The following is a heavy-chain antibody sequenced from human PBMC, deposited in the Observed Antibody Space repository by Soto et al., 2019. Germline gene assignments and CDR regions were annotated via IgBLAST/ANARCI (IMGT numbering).Heavy chain of an antibody. D-gene: IGHD3-16*01. V-gene: IGHV3-21*01. CDR1: GFSFSAYT. CDR3: VRGGEDITSPYGMDV. J-gene: IGHJ6*02. Sequence: EGRLVESGGGLVKPGGSLRLSCAASGFSFSAYTMIWVRQAPGKGLQWVSSVSTGTTYQEYPDSVKDRFTISRDDANHLVFLQMESLGPEDTAVYYCVRGGEDITSPYGMDVWGQGTTVTVSS. CDR2: VSTGTTYQ.